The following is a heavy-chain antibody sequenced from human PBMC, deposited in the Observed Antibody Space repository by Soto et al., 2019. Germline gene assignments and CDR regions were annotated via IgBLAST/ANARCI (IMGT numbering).Heavy chain of an antibody. V-gene: IGHV3-23*01. D-gene: IGHD1-26*01. CDR3: ARRGSGSDYDY. J-gene: IGHJ4*02. CDR2: ISGSGGST. Sequence: EVQLLESGGGLVQPGGSLRLSCAASGFTFSSYAMRWVRQAPGKGLEWVSAISGSGGSTYYADSVKGRFTISRDNSKKTVYLQMNSLRGEDTAVYYCARRGSGSDYDYWGQGTLVTVSS. CDR1: GFTFSSYA.